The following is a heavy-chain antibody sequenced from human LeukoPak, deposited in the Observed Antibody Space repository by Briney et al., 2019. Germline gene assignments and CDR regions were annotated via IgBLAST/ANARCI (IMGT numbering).Heavy chain of an antibody. CDR2: ISGGGDST. CDR3: AELGITMIGGV. J-gene: IGHJ6*04. CDR1: GFTFSSYG. Sequence: GGSLRLSCAASGFTFSSYGMSWVRQAPGKGLEWVSDISGGGDSTYYADSVKGRFTISRDNAKNSLYLQMNSLRAEDTAVYYCAELGITMIGGVWGKGTTVTISS. V-gene: IGHV3-23*01. D-gene: IGHD3-10*02.